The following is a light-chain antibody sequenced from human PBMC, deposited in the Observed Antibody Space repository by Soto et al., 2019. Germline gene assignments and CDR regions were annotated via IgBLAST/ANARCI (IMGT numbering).Light chain of an antibody. J-gene: IGKJ5*01. Sequence: EIVMTQSPANLSVSPGERANLSCRASQSVSSSLAWYQQKPGQDPRILIYGVSTRATGIQARFSGSGSGTDFTLTISSLQPEDIATYYCQPYENPPTFGQGTRVEIK. CDR3: QPYENPPT. CDR1: QSVSSS. V-gene: IGKV3-15*01. CDR2: GVS.